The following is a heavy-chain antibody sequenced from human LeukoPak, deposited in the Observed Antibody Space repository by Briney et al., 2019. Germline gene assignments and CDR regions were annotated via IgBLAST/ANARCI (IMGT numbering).Heavy chain of an antibody. V-gene: IGHV1-18*01. D-gene: IGHD3-10*01. Sequence: ASVKVSCKASGYTLSSYGITWVRQAPGQGLEWMGWISVYNGNTNYAQKLQGRVTMTTDTPTSTAYMELRSLRSDDTAVYYCARDRDGSGSYWLKFDPWGQGTLVTVSS. J-gene: IGHJ5*02. CDR3: ARDRDGSGSYWLKFDP. CDR2: ISVYNGNT. CDR1: GYTLSSYG.